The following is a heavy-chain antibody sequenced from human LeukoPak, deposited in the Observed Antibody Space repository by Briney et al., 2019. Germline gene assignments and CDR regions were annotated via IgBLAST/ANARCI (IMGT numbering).Heavy chain of an antibody. V-gene: IGHV4-59*01. CDR2: IYYSGST. J-gene: IGHJ4*02. CDR3: ARGRDSSGYYGFDY. Sequence: SETLSLTCTVSGGSISSYYWSWIRQPPGKGLEWIGYIYYSGSTNCNPSLKSRVTISVDTSKNQFSLKLSSVTAADTAVYYCARGRDSSGYYGFDYWGQGTLVTVSS. CDR1: GGSISSYY. D-gene: IGHD3-22*01.